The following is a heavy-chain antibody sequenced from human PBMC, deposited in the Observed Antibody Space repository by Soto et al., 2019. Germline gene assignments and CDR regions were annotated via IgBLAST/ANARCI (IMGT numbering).Heavy chain of an antibody. CDR3: ARRLYYDSSGFEGGGMDV. J-gene: IGHJ6*02. D-gene: IGHD3-22*01. CDR2: IYYSGST. Sequence: QLQLQESGPGLVKPSETLSLTCTVSGGSISSSSYYWGWIRQPPGKGLEWIGSIYYSGSTYYNPSLKSRVTISVDTSKNQFSLKLSSVTAADTAVYYCARRLYYDSSGFEGGGMDVWGQGTTGTVSS. V-gene: IGHV4-39*01. CDR1: GGSISSSSYY.